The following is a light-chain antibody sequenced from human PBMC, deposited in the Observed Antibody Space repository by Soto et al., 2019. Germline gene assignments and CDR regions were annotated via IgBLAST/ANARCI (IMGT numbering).Light chain of an antibody. V-gene: IGKV3-20*01. CDR1: QSVRSDY. CDR3: QQYGNSPDT. J-gene: IGKJ4*01. CDR2: DAS. Sequence: EIVWTQSPDTLSLSPGEGATLSCRASQSVRSDYLAWYQQTPGQAPRVLIYDASSRATGIPDRFSGSGSGTVFTLTVSRLEPEDFAVYCCQQYGNSPDTFGGGTKVEIK.